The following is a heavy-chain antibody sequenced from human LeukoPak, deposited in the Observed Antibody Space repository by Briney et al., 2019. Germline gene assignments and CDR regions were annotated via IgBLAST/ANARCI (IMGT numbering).Heavy chain of an antibody. Sequence: PGGSLRLSCAASGFTFSTYSMNWVRQAPGKGLEWVSSITSSSNYIYYADSVKGRFTVSRDNAKNTAYLQMNSLRAEDAAVYHCARGVTMATITPLLCWGQGTLVTVSS. J-gene: IGHJ4*02. CDR3: ARGVTMATITPLLC. V-gene: IGHV3-21*01. CDR1: GFTFSTYS. D-gene: IGHD5-24*01. CDR2: ITSSSNYI.